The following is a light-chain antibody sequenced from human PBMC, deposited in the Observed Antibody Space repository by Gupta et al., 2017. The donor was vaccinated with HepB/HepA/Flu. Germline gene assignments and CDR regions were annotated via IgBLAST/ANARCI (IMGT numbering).Light chain of an antibody. J-gene: IGLJ3*02. CDR2: DVS. Sequence: QSALTQPASVSGSPGQSITISCTGTSSDVGGYKYVSWYQQHPGKAPKLMIYDVSNRPSGVANRCSGSKSGNTASLTSSGLQAEDEADYYCCSYTSSSTWVFGGGTKLTVL. V-gene: IGLV2-14*03. CDR1: SSDVGGYKY. CDR3: CSYTSSSTWV.